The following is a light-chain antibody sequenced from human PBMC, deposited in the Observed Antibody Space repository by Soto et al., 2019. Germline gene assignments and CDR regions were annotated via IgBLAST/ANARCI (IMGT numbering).Light chain of an antibody. CDR2: DAS. V-gene: IGKV1-33*01. CDR3: QQFDSFFGA. Sequence: DIQMTQSPSSLSASVGDRVTITCRASQYMSNYVNWYQQKPGKAPKLLFYDASNLETGVPSRFSGSGFGTDFTFTIASLQPEDIATYYCQQFDSFFGAFGGGTKVEIK. CDR1: QYMSNY. J-gene: IGKJ4*01.